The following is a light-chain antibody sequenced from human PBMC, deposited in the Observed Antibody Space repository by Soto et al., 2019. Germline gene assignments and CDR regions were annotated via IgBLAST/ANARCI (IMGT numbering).Light chain of an antibody. CDR2: DAF. CDR1: QSVSSY. Sequence: EIVLTQSPATLSLSPGERATLSCRASQSVSSYLAWYQQKPGQAPRLLIYDAFNRATGIPARFSGSGSGTDFTLTISSLEPEDFAVYYCQQYDNWPPTFGQGTRLEIK. V-gene: IGKV3-11*01. J-gene: IGKJ5*01. CDR3: QQYDNWPPT.